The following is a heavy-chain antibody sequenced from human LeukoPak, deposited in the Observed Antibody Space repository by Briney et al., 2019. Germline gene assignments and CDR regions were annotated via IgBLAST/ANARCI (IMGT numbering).Heavy chain of an antibody. CDR1: GFTFSSEW. Sequence: GGSLRLSCAASGFTFSSEWMHWVRQAPGRGLVWISHIDGNGRTTNYGDSVRGRFTVSRDNAKNTLYLQMNSLTPEDTAVYYCVKGLDYSSSQMDSWGQGTLVTVSS. V-gene: IGHV3-74*01. CDR2: IDGNGRTT. CDR3: VKGLDYSSSQMDS. D-gene: IGHD6-6*01. J-gene: IGHJ4*02.